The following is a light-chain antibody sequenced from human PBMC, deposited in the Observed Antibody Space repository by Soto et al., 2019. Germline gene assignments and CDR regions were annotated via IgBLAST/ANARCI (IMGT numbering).Light chain of an antibody. Sequence: ALTQPASVSGSPGQSITISCTGTSSDVGGYTYVSWYQQYPGKAPKLMIYDVSNRPSGVSYRFSGSKSGNTASLTISGLQAEDEADYFCSSYTTSRTLVFGGGTKLTVL. J-gene: IGLJ2*01. V-gene: IGLV2-14*01. CDR2: DVS. CDR3: SSYTTSRTLV. CDR1: SSDVGGYTY.